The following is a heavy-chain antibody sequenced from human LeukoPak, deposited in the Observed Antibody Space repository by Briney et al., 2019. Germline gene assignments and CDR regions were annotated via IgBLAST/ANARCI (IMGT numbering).Heavy chain of an antibody. J-gene: IGHJ4*02. Sequence: GGSLRLSCAASGFTFSSYAMSGVRQAPGKGLEWVSAISGSGGSTYYADSVKGRLTISRDNSKNTLYLQMNSLRAEDTAVYYCAKKVWPGSFDYWGQGTLVTVSS. CDR3: AKKVWPGSFDY. CDR2: ISGSGGST. D-gene: IGHD2-21*01. CDR1: GFTFSSYA. V-gene: IGHV3-23*01.